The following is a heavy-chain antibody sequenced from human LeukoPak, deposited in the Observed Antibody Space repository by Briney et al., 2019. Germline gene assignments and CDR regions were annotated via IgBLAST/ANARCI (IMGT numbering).Heavy chain of an antibody. D-gene: IGHD2-15*01. CDR3: SQVVGYPPLVY. CDR1: GFTVSSNY. V-gene: IGHV3-53*01. Sequence: GGSLRLSCAASGFTVSSNYMGWVRQAPGKGLEWVSVIYSGGSTYYADSVKGRFTISRDNSKNTLYLQMNSLRAEDTAVYYCSQVVGYPPLVYWGQGTLVTVSS. CDR2: IYSGGST. J-gene: IGHJ4*02.